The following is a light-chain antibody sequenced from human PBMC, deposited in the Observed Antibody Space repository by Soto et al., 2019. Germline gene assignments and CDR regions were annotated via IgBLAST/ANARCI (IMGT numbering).Light chain of an antibody. CDR2: GAS. CDR1: QSISSNF. V-gene: IGKV3-20*01. CDR3: QQYGGSPRT. Sequence: EIVLTQSPGTLSLSPGEGATLSCRASQSISSNFLAWYQQKRGQAPRLLIHGASNRATGIPDRFIGSGSGTDFTLTITRLEPEDFAVYYCQQYGGSPRTFGQGTKVEVK. J-gene: IGKJ1*01.